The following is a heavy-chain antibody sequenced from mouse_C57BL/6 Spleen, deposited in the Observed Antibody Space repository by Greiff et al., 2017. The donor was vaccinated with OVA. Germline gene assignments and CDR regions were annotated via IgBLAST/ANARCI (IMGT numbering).Heavy chain of an antibody. V-gene: IGHV5-4*01. CDR1: GFTFSSYA. D-gene: IGHD1-1*01. CDR2: ISDGGSYT. J-gene: IGHJ2*01. Sequence: VQLKESGGGLVKPGGSLKLSCAASGFTFSSYAMSWVRQTPEKRLAWVATISDGGSYTYYPDNVKGRFTISRDNAKNNLYLQMSHLKSEDTAMYYCARDRDYGSSLFDYWGQGTTLTVSS. CDR3: ARDRDYGSSLFDY.